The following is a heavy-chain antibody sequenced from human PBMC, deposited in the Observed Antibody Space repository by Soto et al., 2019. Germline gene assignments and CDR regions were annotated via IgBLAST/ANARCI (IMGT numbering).Heavy chain of an antibody. Sequence: QVQLQQWGAGLLKPSETLSLTCVVYGGSFSSYYWSWIRQPPGKGLEWIGEINHSGSTNYNPSLKGRVTISVDTSKNQFSLKLSSVTAADTAVYYCARGFRFCSGGSCYSGWFDPWGQGTLVTVSS. CDR1: GGSFSSYY. V-gene: IGHV4-34*01. CDR2: INHSGST. J-gene: IGHJ5*02. CDR3: ARGFRFCSGGSCYSGWFDP. D-gene: IGHD2-15*01.